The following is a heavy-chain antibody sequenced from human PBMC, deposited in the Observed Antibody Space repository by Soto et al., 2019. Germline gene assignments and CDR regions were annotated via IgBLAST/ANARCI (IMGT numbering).Heavy chain of an antibody. CDR2: ISGSGGST. CDR3: AKSHRHHYYYGMDV. V-gene: IGHV3-23*01. J-gene: IGHJ6*02. Sequence: GSLRLSCAASGFTFSSYAMSWVRQAPGKGLEWVSAISGSGGSTYYADSVKGRFTISRDNSKNTLYLQMNSLRAEDTAVYYCAKSHRHHYYYGMDVWGQGTTDIVSS. CDR1: GFTFSSYA.